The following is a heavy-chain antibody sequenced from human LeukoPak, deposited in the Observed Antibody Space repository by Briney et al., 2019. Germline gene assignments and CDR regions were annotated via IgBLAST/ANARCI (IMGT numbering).Heavy chain of an antibody. CDR2: ISSSSSYI. CDR3: ARVRADLFDY. Sequence: PGGSLRLSCAASGFTFSSYSMNWVRQAPGKGLEWVSSISSSSSYIYCADSVKGRFTISRDNAKNSLYLQMNSLRAEDTAVYYCARVRADLFDYWGQGTLVTVSS. V-gene: IGHV3-21*01. J-gene: IGHJ4*02. CDR1: GFTFSSYS.